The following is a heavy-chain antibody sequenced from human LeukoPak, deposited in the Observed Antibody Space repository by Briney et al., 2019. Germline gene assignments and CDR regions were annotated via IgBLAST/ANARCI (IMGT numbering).Heavy chain of an antibody. CDR3: ARTKLYCSGGSCYSSLDY. CDR2: ITYSGST. V-gene: IGHV4-59*01. Sequence: PSETLSLTCTVSGGSISNYYWSWIRQPPGKGLEWIWYITYSGSTISNPSLKSRVTISVDTSKNQFSLKLTSVTAADTALYYCARTKLYCSGGSCYSSLDYWGQGTLVTVSS. CDR1: GGSISNYY. J-gene: IGHJ4*02. D-gene: IGHD2-15*01.